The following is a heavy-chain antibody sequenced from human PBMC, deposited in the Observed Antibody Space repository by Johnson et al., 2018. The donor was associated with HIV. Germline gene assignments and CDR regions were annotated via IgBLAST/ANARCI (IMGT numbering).Heavy chain of an antibody. J-gene: IGHJ3*02. Sequence: QVQLVESGGGVVQPGRSLRLSCAASGFTFSSYGMHWVRQAPGKGLEWVAVISYDGSNKYYAYSVKGRFTISRDNSKNTLYLQMNSLRAEDTAVYYCAKTYSGSNRDAFDIWGQGTMVTVSS. CDR3: AKTYSGSNRDAFDI. V-gene: IGHV3-30*19. CDR1: GFTFSSYG. CDR2: ISYDGSNK. D-gene: IGHD1-26*01.